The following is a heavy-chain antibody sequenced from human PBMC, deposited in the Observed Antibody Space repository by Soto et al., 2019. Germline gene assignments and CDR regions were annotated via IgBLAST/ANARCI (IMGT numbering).Heavy chain of an antibody. D-gene: IGHD3-3*01. J-gene: IGHJ4*02. V-gene: IGHV5-51*01. Sequence: KTPGESLKISCKGSGYSFTSYWIGWVRQMPGKGLEWMGIIYPGDSDTRYSPSFQGQVTISADKSISTAYLQWSSLKASDTAMYYCARSKDFWSGYYGPFDYWGQGTLVTVSS. CDR1: GYSFTSYW. CDR2: IYPGDSDT. CDR3: ARSKDFWSGYYGPFDY.